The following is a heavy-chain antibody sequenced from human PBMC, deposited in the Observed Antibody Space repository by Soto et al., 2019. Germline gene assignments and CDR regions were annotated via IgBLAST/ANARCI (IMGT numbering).Heavy chain of an antibody. CDR2: TKNKANSYTT. J-gene: IGHJ4*02. V-gene: IGHV3-72*01. CDR3: ARDLSH. Sequence: EVQLVESGGGLVQPGGSLRLSCAASGFIFSDHYMDWVRRAPGKGLEWVGRTKNKANSYTTEYAASVKGRFTISRDDSKNSLYLQMNSLKTEDTAVYYCARDLSHWGQGTLVTVSS. CDR1: GFIFSDHY.